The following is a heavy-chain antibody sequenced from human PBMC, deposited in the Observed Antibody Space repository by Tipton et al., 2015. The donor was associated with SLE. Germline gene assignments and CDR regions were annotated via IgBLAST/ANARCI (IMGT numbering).Heavy chain of an antibody. J-gene: IGHJ5*02. Sequence: SLRLSCAASGFTVSSNYMSWVRQAPGRGLEWVSVIYSGGSTYYADSVKGRFTISRDNSKNTLYLQMNSLRAEDTAVYYCARDQAGEVRFDPWGQGTLVTVSS. CDR3: ARDQAGEVRFDP. CDR1: GFTVSSNY. V-gene: IGHV3-53*05. CDR2: IYSGGST. D-gene: IGHD6-19*01.